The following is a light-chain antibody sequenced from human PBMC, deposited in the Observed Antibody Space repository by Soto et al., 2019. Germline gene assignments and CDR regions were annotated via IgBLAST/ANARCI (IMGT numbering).Light chain of an antibody. V-gene: IGKV3-15*01. CDR3: QQYYDWPPLT. CDR2: GAS. Sequence: EIVMTQSPATLSVSPGERATLSCRASQSIMFSLAWYQQKPGQAPRLLISGASTRATGIPARFSGSGSGKEFTLTISSLQSEDFADYYCQQYYDWPPLTFGGGTKVEIK. J-gene: IGKJ4*01. CDR1: QSIMFS.